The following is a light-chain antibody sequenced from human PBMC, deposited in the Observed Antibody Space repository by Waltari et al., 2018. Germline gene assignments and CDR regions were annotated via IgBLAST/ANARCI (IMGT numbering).Light chain of an antibody. CDR2: FRSALDK. Sequence: QAVLTQPSSLSASPGASARLTCTLHSGINVADRKISWYQQKPGRPPQYLLRFRSALDKQQASGLPRRFSGSKDASANAGILLISGLQSEDEADYYCMIWHSGASVFGGGTTLTVL. J-gene: IGLJ2*01. CDR1: SGINVADRK. CDR3: MIWHSGASV. V-gene: IGLV5-45*03.